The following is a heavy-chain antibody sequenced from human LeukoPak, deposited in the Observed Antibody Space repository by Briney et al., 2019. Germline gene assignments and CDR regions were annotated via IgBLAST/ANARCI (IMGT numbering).Heavy chain of an antibody. CDR1: GGSISSSSYY. CDR2: IYYSGST. Sequence: KPSETLSLTCTVSGGSISSSSYYWGWIRQPPGKGLEWIGSIYYSGSTYYNPSLKSRVTISVDTSKNQFSLRLSSVTAADTAVYYCARLFRGTTDWFDPWGQGTLVTVSS. J-gene: IGHJ5*02. D-gene: IGHD1-14*01. V-gene: IGHV4-39*01. CDR3: ARLFRGTTDWFDP.